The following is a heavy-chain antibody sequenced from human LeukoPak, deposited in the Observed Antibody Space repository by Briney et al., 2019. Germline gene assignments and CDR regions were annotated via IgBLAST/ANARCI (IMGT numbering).Heavy chain of an antibody. Sequence: SETLSLTCPVSVGSVRSGRYYWIWTRQPPGKGLECIGYIYYSGRPNYNPPLKSRDTITGDTSKNQFPLTLSSVTAADRAVFYCARALAGYSSGWDDAFDIWGQGTMVSVSS. CDR1: VGSVRSGRYY. V-gene: IGHV4-61*01. CDR2: IYYSGRP. CDR3: ARALAGYSSGWDDAFDI. J-gene: IGHJ3*02. D-gene: IGHD6-19*01.